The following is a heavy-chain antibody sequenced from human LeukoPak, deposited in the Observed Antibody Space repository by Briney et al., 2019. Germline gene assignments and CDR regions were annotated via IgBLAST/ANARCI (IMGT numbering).Heavy chain of an antibody. Sequence: GGSLRLSCGASGFTLENYAINWVRQAPGKGLEWVSAISNSEVSSITESGDGTYHADSVKGRFTISRDSSKNTLYLQMNSLRAEDTAVYYCAKDTRKWETLYPPPDAFDIWGQGTMVTVSS. CDR1: GFTLENYA. CDR3: AKDTRKWETLYPPPDAFDI. J-gene: IGHJ3*02. V-gene: IGHV3-23*01. D-gene: IGHD1-26*01. CDR2: ISNSEVSSITESGDGT.